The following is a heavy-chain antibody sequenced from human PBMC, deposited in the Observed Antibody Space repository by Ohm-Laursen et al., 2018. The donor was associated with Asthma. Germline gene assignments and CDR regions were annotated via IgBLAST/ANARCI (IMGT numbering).Heavy chain of an antibody. V-gene: IGHV1-69*01. CDR1: GGTFSSYA. Sequence: SSVKVSCKASGGTFSSYAISWVRQAPGQGLEWMGGIIPIFGTANYAQKFQGRVTITADESTSTAYMELSSLRSEDTAVYYCAARGLDYYGMDVWGQGTTVTVSS. D-gene: IGHD3-16*01. CDR2: IIPIFGTA. J-gene: IGHJ6*02. CDR3: AARGLDYYGMDV.